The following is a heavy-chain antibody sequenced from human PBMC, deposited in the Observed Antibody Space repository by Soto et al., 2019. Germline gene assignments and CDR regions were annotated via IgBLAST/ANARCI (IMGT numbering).Heavy chain of an antibody. CDR3: ARGEMFFDS. J-gene: IGHJ4*02. D-gene: IGHD1-26*01. V-gene: IGHV1-18*01. Sequence: QVQLVQSGAEVKKPGASVKVPCKASGYTFASYGISWVRQAPGQGLEWMGWISAYSGNTKYAQKFQGRVTMTTDISTSTAYMELRSLRSDNTTVYYCARGEMFFDSWGQGTLVTVSS. CDR1: GYTFASYG. CDR2: ISAYSGNT.